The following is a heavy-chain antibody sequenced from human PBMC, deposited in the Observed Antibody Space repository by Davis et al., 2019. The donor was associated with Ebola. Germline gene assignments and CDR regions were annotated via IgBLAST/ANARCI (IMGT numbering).Heavy chain of an antibody. CDR3: ARHYCSGGSCYSGGYYYYYDMDV. D-gene: IGHD2-15*01. CDR1: GYRFTSYW. Sequence: GGSLRLSCKGSGYRFTSYWIAWVRQMPGKGLEWTGIIYPGDSDTRYSPSFHGQVTISADKSISTAYLQWSSLKASDTAMYYCARHYCSGGSCYSGGYYYYYDMDVWGQGNTVTVSS. J-gene: IGHJ6*02. CDR2: IYPGDSDT. V-gene: IGHV5-51*01.